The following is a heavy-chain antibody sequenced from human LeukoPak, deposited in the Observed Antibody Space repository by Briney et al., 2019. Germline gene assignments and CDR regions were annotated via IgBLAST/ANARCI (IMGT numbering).Heavy chain of an antibody. CDR3: AKDGESGIDY. CDR2: IRYDGSNT. Sequence: GGSLRLSCAASGFSFSDYDIHWVRLAPGKGLEWVTFIRYDGSNTYAESVKGRFTVSRDNSKNTVYLQMNSLRAEDTAVYYCAKDGESGIDYWGQGTLVTVSS. D-gene: IGHD3-10*01. V-gene: IGHV3-30*02. J-gene: IGHJ4*02. CDR1: GFSFSDYD.